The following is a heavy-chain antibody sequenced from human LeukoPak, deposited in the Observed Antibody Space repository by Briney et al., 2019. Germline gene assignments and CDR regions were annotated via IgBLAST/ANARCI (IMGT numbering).Heavy chain of an antibody. V-gene: IGHV1-8*01. J-gene: IGHJ6*03. CDR3: ARGVGSNYYYYYMDV. Sequence: ASVKVSCKASGYTFTSYDINWVRQATGQGLEWMGWMNPNSGNTGYAQKFQGRVTMTRNTSISTAYMELSSLRSEGTAVYYCARGVGSNYYYYYMDVWGKGTTVTVSS. CDR2: MNPNSGNT. D-gene: IGHD4-11*01. CDR1: GYTFTSYD.